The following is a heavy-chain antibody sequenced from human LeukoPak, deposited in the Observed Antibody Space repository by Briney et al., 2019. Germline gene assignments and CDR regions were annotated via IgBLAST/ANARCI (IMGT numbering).Heavy chain of an antibody. Sequence: ASVKVSCKASGYTFTSYYMHWVRQAPGQGLEWMGIISPSGGSTSYARKFQGRVTMTRDMSTSTVYMELSSLRSEDTAVYYCAREGLVDGYDYGGYFDYWGQGTLVTVSS. J-gene: IGHJ4*02. CDR3: AREGLVDGYDYGGYFDY. D-gene: IGHD5-12*01. CDR2: ISPSGGST. V-gene: IGHV1-46*01. CDR1: GYTFTSYY.